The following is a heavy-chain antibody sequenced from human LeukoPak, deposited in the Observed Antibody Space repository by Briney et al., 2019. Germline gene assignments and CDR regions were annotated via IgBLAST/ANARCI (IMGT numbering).Heavy chain of an antibody. CDR1: GFTFSSHA. V-gene: IGHV3-30*04. D-gene: IGHD3-10*01. CDR2: ISYDGSNK. CDR3: ARVTQTLLWLGEFSD. Sequence: GRSLRLSCAASGFTFSSHAIHWVRQPPGKGLEWVAVISYDGSNKNYADSVKGRFTISRDNSKDTLYLQMSSLRTEDTALYYCARVTQTLLWLGEFSDWGRGTLVTVSS. J-gene: IGHJ4*02.